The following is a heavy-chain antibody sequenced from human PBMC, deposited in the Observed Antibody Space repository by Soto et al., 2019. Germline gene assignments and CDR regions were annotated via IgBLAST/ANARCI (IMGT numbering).Heavy chain of an antibody. CDR3: ARDLGPTCSGGSCYFGWFDP. CDR2: IIPILGIA. J-gene: IGHJ5*02. V-gene: IGHV1-69*08. CDR1: GGTFSSYT. D-gene: IGHD2-15*01. Sequence: QVQLVQSGAEVKKPGSSVKVSCKASGGTFSSYTISWVRQAPGQGLEWMGRIIPILGIANYAQKFQGRVTITADKSTSTAYMERSSLRSEDTAVYYCARDLGPTCSGGSCYFGWFDPWGQGTLVTVSS.